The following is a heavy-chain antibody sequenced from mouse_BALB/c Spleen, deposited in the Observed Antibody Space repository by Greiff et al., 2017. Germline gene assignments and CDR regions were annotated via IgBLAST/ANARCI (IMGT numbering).Heavy chain of an antibody. CDR3: AIYYRYPLDY. J-gene: IGHJ2*01. V-gene: IGHV1-14*01. Sequence: VQLKESGPELVKPGASVKMSCKASGYTFTSYVMHWVKQKPGQGLEWIGYINPYNDGTKYNEKFKGKATLTSDKSSSTAYMELSSLTSEDSAVYYCAIYYRYPLDYWGQGTTLTVSS. CDR2: INPYNDGT. D-gene: IGHD2-14*01. CDR1: GYTFTSYV.